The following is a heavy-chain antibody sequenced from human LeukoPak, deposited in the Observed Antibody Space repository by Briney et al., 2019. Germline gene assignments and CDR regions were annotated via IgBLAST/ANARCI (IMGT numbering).Heavy chain of an antibody. J-gene: IGHJ4*02. CDR2: ISSSSSTI. D-gene: IGHD4-17*01. CDR3: ARDSLTTVTDY. Sequence: QAGGSLRLSCAASGFTFSSYSMNWVRQAPGKGLEWVSYISSSSSTIYYADSVKGRFTISRDNAKNSLYLQMNSLRAEDTAVYYCARDSLTTVTDYWGQGTLVTVSS. V-gene: IGHV3-48*01. CDR1: GFTFSSYS.